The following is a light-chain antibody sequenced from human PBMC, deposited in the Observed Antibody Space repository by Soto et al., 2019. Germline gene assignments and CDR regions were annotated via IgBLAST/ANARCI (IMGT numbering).Light chain of an antibody. V-gene: IGKV3-20*01. CDR1: QSVARSS. CDR2: GAS. J-gene: IGKJ3*01. Sequence: ENVLTQSPGRLSLSPGDRATLSCRASQSVARSSIAWYQQKVGQPPRLLIYGASGRATGVPDKFSGSGSGTVFTLTISRLEPEDFAVYYCQQYGSSPPTFGPGTKVDIK. CDR3: QQYGSSPPT.